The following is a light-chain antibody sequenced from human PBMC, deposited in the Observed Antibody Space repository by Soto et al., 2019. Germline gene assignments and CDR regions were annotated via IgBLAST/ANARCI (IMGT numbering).Light chain of an antibody. J-gene: IGLJ1*01. V-gene: IGLV2-14*01. CDR1: SSDVGGYNY. Sequence: QSALPQPASVSGSPGQSITISCTGTSSDVGGYNYVSWYQHHPGKAPKLMIYEVSNRPSGVSNRFSGSKSGNTASLTISGLQAEDEADYYCSSYTSSSTQVFGTGTKLTVL. CDR2: EVS. CDR3: SSYTSSSTQV.